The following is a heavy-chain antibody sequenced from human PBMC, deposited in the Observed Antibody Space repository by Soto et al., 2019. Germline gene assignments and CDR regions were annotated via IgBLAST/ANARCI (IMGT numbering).Heavy chain of an antibody. J-gene: IGHJ6*02. V-gene: IGHV1-3*01. CDR1: GYTFTSYA. CDR3: ARDPSYYGMDV. CDR2: INAGNGNT. Sequence: GGRVKVSCKASGYTFTSYAMHWVRQAPGQRLEWMGWINAGNGNTKYSQKFQGRVTITRDTSASTAYMELSSLRSEDTAVYYCARDPSYYGMDVWGQGTTVSV.